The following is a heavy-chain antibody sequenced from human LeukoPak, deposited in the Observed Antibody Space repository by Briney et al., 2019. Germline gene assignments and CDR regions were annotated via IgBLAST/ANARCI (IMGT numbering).Heavy chain of an antibody. D-gene: IGHD1-26*01. CDR2: ISSSSSYI. CDR1: GFTFSSYS. CDR3: ASGMGVGPNI. V-gene: IGHV3-21*01. Sequence: GGSLRLSCAASGFTFSSYSMNWVRQAPGKGLEWVSSISSSSSYINYADSVKGRFTISRDNAKNSLYLQMNSLRAEDTAVYYCASGMGVGPNIWGQGTLVNVSP. J-gene: IGHJ4*02.